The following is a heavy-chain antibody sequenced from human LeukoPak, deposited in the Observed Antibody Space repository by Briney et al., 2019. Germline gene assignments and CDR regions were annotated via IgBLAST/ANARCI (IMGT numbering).Heavy chain of an antibody. J-gene: IGHJ4*02. CDR3: AREWLRHSYYFDY. D-gene: IGHD5-12*01. V-gene: IGHV4-34*01. Sequence: SETLSLTCTVHGGSFSGYFWSWIRQAPGKGLEWIGEISHVGTTNFNPSLQSRVTLSVDTSKRQFSLNLTSVTAADTAVYYCAREWLRHSYYFDYWGQGTPVTVSS. CDR1: GGSFSGYF. CDR2: ISHVGTT.